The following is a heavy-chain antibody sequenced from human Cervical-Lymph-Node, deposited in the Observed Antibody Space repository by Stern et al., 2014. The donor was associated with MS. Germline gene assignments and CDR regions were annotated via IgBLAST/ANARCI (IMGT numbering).Heavy chain of an antibody. CDR1: VGSISDYY. V-gene: IGHV4-4*07. J-gene: IGHJ6*02. CDR3: ARQTSVTSSLNFYYGMDV. CDR2: IYSSGPT. D-gene: IGHD4-17*01. Sequence: QVQLQESGPGLVKPSETLSLTCTVSVGSISDYYWNWIRQPAGKGLEWIGRIYSSGPTNYNPSLKSRVTMSVDTPKNQFSLKLPSLSAADTAVYYCARQTSVTSSLNFYYGMDVWGQGTTVTVSS.